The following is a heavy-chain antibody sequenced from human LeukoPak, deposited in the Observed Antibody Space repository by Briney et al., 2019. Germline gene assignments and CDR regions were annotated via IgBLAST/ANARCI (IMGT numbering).Heavy chain of an antibody. CDR2: ISYDGSNK. CDR1: GFTFSSYG. D-gene: IGHD3-10*01. V-gene: IGHV3-30*18. J-gene: IGHJ4*02. CDR3: AKDIGSWFGELLGYFDY. Sequence: PGGSLRLSCVVSGFTFSSYGMHWVRQAPGKGLDWVAVISYDGSNKYDADSVKGRFTISRDNSKNTLYLQMNSLRAEDTAVYYCAKDIGSWFGELLGYFDYWGQGTLVTVSS.